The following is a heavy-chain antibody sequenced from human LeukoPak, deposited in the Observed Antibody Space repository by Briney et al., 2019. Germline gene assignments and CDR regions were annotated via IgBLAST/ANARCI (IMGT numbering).Heavy chain of an antibody. CDR3: ASRGVEWLSEVYYFDY. Sequence: PGGSLRLSCAASGFTFSSYSMNWVRQAPGKGLEWVSYISSSSSTIYYADSVKGRFTISRDNAKNSLYLQMNSLRAEDTAVYYRASRGVEWLSEVYYFDYWGQGTLVTVSS. J-gene: IGHJ4*02. CDR2: ISSSSSTI. D-gene: IGHD3-3*01. CDR1: GFTFSSYS. V-gene: IGHV3-48*01.